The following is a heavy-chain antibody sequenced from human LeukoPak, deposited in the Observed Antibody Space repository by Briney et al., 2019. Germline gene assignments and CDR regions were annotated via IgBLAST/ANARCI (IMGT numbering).Heavy chain of an antibody. J-gene: IGHJ6*02. CDR2: VKQDGSEK. Sequence: GGSLRLSCTASGFSFSNYWMTWVRQAPGKGLEWVANVKQDGSEKYYVDSVKGRFTISRDNAKNSLYLQMNSLRAEDTAVYYCARGMGVWGQGTTVTVSS. CDR1: GFSFSNYW. V-gene: IGHV3-7*03. CDR3: ARGMGV.